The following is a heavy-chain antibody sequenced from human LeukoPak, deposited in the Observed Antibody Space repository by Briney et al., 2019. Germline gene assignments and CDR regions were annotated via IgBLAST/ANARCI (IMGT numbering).Heavy chain of an antibody. Sequence: SETLSLTCTVSGGSLSSYHCSWIRQPAGKGLEWIGRIYISGSTNYNPSLKSRVTMSVDTSKNQFSLKLRSVTAADTAVYYCARDSSYFSVRLGKFDLDVSGQGTAVTVSS. CDR1: GGSLSSYH. J-gene: IGHJ6*02. V-gene: IGHV4-4*07. CDR3: ARDSSYFSVRLGKFDLDV. D-gene: IGHD3-22*01. CDR2: IYISGST.